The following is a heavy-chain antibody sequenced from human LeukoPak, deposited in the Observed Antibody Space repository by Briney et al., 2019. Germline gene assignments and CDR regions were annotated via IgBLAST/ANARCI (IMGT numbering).Heavy chain of an antibody. J-gene: IGHJ3*02. CDR3: ARVPYYYDSSVYAFDI. D-gene: IGHD3-22*01. Sequence: SETLSLTCTVSGGSISSSSYYWGWIRQPPGKGLEWIGSIYYSGSTYYNPSLKSRVTISVDTSKNQFSLKLSSVTAADTAVYYCARVPYYYDSSVYAFDIWGQGTMVTVSS. CDR2: IYYSGST. CDR1: GGSISSSSYY. V-gene: IGHV4-39*01.